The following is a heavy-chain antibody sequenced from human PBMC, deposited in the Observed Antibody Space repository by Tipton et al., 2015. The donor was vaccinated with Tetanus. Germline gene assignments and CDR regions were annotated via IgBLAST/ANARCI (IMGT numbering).Heavy chain of an antibody. J-gene: IGHJ4*02. Sequence: LRLSCTVSGSSITSTTHYWGWIRQAPGKGLEWIGIIYYSGSTYYNPSLRGRVTISTVGSKNHVSLRLTSVTAADTGVYFCIRGRGSGAQSFGFEHWGRGTQVIVSS. D-gene: IGHD1-26*01. CDR2: IYYSGST. CDR1: GSSITSTTHY. CDR3: IRGRGSGAQSFGFEH. V-gene: IGHV4-39*07.